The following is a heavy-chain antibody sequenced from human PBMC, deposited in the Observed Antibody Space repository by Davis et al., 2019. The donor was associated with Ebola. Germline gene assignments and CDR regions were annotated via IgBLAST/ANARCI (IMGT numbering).Heavy chain of an antibody. CDR2: INAGNGNT. CDR3: ARDRLTMVQGVIITGMNWFDP. J-gene: IGHJ5*02. Sequence: ASVKVSCKASGYTFTSYAMHWVRQAPGQRLEWMGWINAGNGNTKYSQKFQGRVTITRDTSASTAYMELSSLRSEDTAVYYCARDRLTMVQGVIITGMNWFDPWGQGTLVTVSS. V-gene: IGHV1-3*01. CDR1: GYTFTSYA. D-gene: IGHD3-10*01.